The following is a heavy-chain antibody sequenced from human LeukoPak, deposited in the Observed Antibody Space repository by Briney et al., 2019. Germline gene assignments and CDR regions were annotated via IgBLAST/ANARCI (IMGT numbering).Heavy chain of an antibody. V-gene: IGHV5-51*01. J-gene: IGHJ4*02. D-gene: IGHD2-2*01. CDR3: ARRSSTSENDY. CDR2: INPGDSEA. Sequence: GESLKISCKGSGYRFTNNWIGWVRQMSGKGLEWVGIINPGDSEARYGPSFQGQVTISVDTSIRTAFLQWSSLKASDSAMYYCARRSSTSENDYWGQGTLVTVSS. CDR1: GYRFTNNW.